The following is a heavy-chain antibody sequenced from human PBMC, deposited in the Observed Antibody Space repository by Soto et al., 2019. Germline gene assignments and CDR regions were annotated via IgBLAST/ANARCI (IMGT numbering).Heavy chain of an antibody. D-gene: IGHD2-15*01. CDR1: GFTFSSYW. V-gene: IGHV3-7*03. CDR3: AREDLVCSGGSCYSYYYYYGMDV. J-gene: IGHJ6*02. CDR2: IKQDGSEK. Sequence: EVQLVESGGGLVQPGGSLRLSCAASGFTFSSYWMSWVRQAPGKGLEWVANIKQDGSEKYYVDSVKGRFTISRDNAKNSLYLQMNSLRAEDTAVYYCAREDLVCSGGSCYSYYYYYGMDVWGQGTTVTVSS.